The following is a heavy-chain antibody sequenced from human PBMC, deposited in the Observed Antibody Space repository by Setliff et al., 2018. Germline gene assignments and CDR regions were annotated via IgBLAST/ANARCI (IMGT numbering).Heavy chain of an antibody. CDR2: IYYSGST. D-gene: IGHD2-8*01. V-gene: IGHV4-59*08. CDR3: AGSNDWFDP. J-gene: IGHJ5*02. Sequence: PSETLSLTCTVSGGSISSYYWSWIRQPPGKGLEWLGYIYYSGSTNYSPSLKSRVTISVDTSKNQFSLKLSSVTAADTAMYYCAGSNDWFDPWGQGTLVTVSS. CDR1: GGSISSYY.